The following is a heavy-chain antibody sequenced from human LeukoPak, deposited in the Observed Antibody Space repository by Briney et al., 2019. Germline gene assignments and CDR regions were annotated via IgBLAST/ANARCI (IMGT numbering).Heavy chain of an antibody. CDR1: GGSISSGDYY. V-gene: IGHV4-30-4*01. CDR3: ARWVPVYYYGSGSYLVRWFDP. CDR2: IYYSGST. D-gene: IGHD3-10*01. J-gene: IGHJ5*02. Sequence: PSETLSLTCTVSGGSISSGDYYWSWIRQPPGKGLEWIGYIYYSGSTYYNPSLKSRVTISVDTSKNQFSLKLSSVTAADTAVYYCARWVPVYYYGSGSYLVRWFDPWGQGTLVTVSS.